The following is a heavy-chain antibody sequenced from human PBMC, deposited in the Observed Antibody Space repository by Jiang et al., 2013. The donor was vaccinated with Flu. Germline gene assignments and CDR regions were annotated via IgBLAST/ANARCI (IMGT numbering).Heavy chain of an antibody. CDR3: ARLDCSGGSCYPGDY. CDR2: IYYDGST. V-gene: IGHV4-59*08. D-gene: IGHD2-15*01. CDR1: GGSITSYY. Sequence: PGLVKPSETLSLTCTVSGGSITSYYWSWIRQPPGKGLEWIGYIYYDGSTSYNPSLKSRLTMSVDTSKSHFSLKLISVTAADTAVYYCARLDCSGGSCYPGDYWGQGTLVTVSS. J-gene: IGHJ4*02.